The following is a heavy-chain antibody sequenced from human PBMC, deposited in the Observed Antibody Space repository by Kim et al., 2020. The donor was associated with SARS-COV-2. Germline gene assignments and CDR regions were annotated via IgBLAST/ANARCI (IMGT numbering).Heavy chain of an antibody. CDR2: IKQDGSEK. Sequence: GGSLRLSCAASGFTFSSYWMSWVRQAPGKGLEWVANIKQDGSEKYYVDSVKGRFTISRDNAKNSLYLQMNSLRAEDTAVYYCARGHIVVVVAATYYFDYWGQGTLVTVSS. J-gene: IGHJ4*02. CDR3: ARGHIVVVVAATYYFDY. CDR1: GFTFSSYW. D-gene: IGHD2-15*01. V-gene: IGHV3-7*01.